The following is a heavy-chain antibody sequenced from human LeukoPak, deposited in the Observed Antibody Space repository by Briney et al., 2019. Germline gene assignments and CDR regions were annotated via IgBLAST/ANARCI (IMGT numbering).Heavy chain of an antibody. CDR3: SSPYCTDGVCYPGY. D-gene: IGHD2-8*01. J-gene: IGHJ4*02. V-gene: IGHV3-73*01. CDR1: GFTFSGSA. CDR2: IRSKANSYVT. Sequence: GGSLRLSCAASGFTFSGSAMHWVRQASGKGLEWVGRIRSKANSYVTAYAASVQGRFTISRDDSKNTAYLQMNSLETEDTAVYYCSSPYCTDGVCYPGYWGQGTLVTVSS.